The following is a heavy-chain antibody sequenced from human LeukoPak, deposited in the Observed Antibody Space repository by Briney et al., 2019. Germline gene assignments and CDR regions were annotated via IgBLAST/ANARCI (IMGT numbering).Heavy chain of an antibody. J-gene: IGHJ4*02. D-gene: IGHD5-12*01. CDR2: IYHSGST. CDR3: ARDGYSGNDGL. CDR1: GGYISSTSYY. V-gene: IGHV4-61*01. Sequence: SETLSLTCTVSGGYISSTSYYWSWIRQPPGKGLEWIGYIYHSGSTKYNPSLKSRVTISVDTSKNQFSLKLSSVTAADTAVYYCARDGYSGNDGLWGQGTLVTVSS.